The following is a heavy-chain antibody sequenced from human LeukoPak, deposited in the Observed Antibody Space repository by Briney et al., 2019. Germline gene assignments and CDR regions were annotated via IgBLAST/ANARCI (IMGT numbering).Heavy chain of an antibody. Sequence: SETLSLTCTVSGGSISSYYWSWIRQPPGKGLEWIGYIYYSGSTNYNPSLKSRVTISVDTSKNQFSLKLSSVTAADTAVYYCARGPRYSSSWYSNWFDPWGQGTLVTVSS. CDR1: GGSISSYY. CDR2: IYYSGST. V-gene: IGHV4-59*01. CDR3: ARGPRYSSSWYSNWFDP. D-gene: IGHD6-13*01. J-gene: IGHJ5*02.